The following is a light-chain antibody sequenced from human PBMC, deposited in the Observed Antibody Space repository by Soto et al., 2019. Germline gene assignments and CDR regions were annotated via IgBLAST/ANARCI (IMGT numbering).Light chain of an antibody. CDR3: QQYNNWWT. CDR1: PSVTNY. J-gene: IGKJ1*01. CDR2: GAS. V-gene: IGKV3-15*01. Sequence: EIVLTQSPATLSLSPGEMATLSCRASPSVTNYLAWYQQKPGQAPRLLIYGASTRATGIPARFSGSGSGTEFTLTINSLQSEDFAVYYCQQYNNWWTFGQGTKVDIK.